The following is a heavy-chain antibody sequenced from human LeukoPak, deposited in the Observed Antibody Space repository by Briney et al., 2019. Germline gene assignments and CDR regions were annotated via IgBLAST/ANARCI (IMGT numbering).Heavy chain of an antibody. CDR3: ARDGYSYGHDAFDI. Sequence: SGPTLGHPTPTLTLTCTFSGFSRSTSGMRVSWIRQPPVKALEWLALSDWDDDKFYSTSLKTRLTISKDPSKNQVVLTMTNMDSVDTATYYCARDGYSYGHDAFDIWGQGTMVTVSS. V-gene: IGHV2-70*04. CDR2: SDWDDDK. J-gene: IGHJ3*02. D-gene: IGHD5-18*01. CDR1: GFSRSTSGMR.